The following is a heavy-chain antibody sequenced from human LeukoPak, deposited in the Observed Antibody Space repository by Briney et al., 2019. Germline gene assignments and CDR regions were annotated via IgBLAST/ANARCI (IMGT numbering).Heavy chain of an antibody. D-gene: IGHD3-22*01. Sequence: ASVKVSCKASGFTFTSSAVQWVRQARGQRLEWIGWIVVGSGNTNYAQKFQERVIITRDMSTSTAYMELSSLRSEDTAVYYCARVVYYYDSSGHKSKFDPWGQGTLVTVSS. V-gene: IGHV1-58*01. J-gene: IGHJ5*02. CDR2: IVVGSGNT. CDR1: GFTFTSSA. CDR3: ARVVYYYDSSGHKSKFDP.